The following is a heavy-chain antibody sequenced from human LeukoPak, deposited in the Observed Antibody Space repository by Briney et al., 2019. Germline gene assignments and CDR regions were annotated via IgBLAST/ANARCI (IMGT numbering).Heavy chain of an antibody. CDR2: ISHEGSYQ. D-gene: IGHD6-19*01. Sequence: GGSLRLSCAASGFSFGSYGIHWVRQAPGKGLEWVAVISHEGSYQSYADSVKGRSTISRDNSKNMVYLQLNSLRPEDTALYYCARTREQWQVLDYWGQGTLVTVSS. CDR1: GFSFGSYG. J-gene: IGHJ4*02. CDR3: ARTREQWQVLDY. V-gene: IGHV3-30*03.